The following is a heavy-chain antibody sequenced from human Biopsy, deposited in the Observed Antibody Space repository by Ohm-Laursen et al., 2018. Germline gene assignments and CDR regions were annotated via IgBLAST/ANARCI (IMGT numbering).Heavy chain of an antibody. CDR2: IYITGET. CDR3: ARVPPLIRGVVESWFDP. V-gene: IGHV4-4*07. D-gene: IGHD3-10*01. CDR1: GGYISHYY. Sequence: SDTLSLTCTVSGGYISHYYWTWIRQPAGQGLEWIGRIYITGETDYNPSLKSRVTMSVDSSKKQFSLKLKSVTAADTAIYYCARVPPLIRGVVESWFDPWGQGVLVTVSS. J-gene: IGHJ5*02.